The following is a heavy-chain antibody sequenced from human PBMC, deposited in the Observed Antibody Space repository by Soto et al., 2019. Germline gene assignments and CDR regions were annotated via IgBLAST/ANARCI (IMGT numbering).Heavy chain of an antibody. CDR2: ISYHGRDE. CDR3: ARGRFSTTLYAGFDP. Sequence: GGSLRLSCAASGFTFTSYAMHWVRQAPGKGLEWVAAISYHGRDEYYADSVKGRFSISRDNSENTLNLQMNSLRAEDTAVYYCARGRFSTTLYAGFDPWGQGTLVTVSS. CDR1: GFTFTSYA. V-gene: IGHV3-30*04. J-gene: IGHJ5*02. D-gene: IGHD2-2*01.